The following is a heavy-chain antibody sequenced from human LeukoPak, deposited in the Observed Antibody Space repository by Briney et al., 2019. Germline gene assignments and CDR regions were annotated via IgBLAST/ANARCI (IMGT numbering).Heavy chain of an antibody. CDR2: INSDGSST. J-gene: IGHJ4*02. V-gene: IGHV3-74*01. Sequence: GGSLRLSCAASGFTFSSYWMHWVRQAPGKGLVWVSRINSDGSSTTYADSVKGRFTISRDNAKNTVYLQMNSLRAEDTAVYYCAKSLTRRYLDYWGQGTLVTVSS. CDR1: GFTFSSYW. D-gene: IGHD3-9*01. CDR3: AKSLTRRYLDY.